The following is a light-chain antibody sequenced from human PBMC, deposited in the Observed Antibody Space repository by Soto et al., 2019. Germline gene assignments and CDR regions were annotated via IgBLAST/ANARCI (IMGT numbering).Light chain of an antibody. CDR3: QQTTTFPLT. J-gene: IGKJ4*01. V-gene: IGKV1-12*01. CDR1: QGITSW. CDR2: RAS. Sequence: DIQMTQSPSSVSASVGDRVTITCRASQGITSWLAWYQQKPGKAPKLLIYRASNLQSGVPSRFSGSGSGTGFTLTISGLQPADFATYYCQQTTTFPLTFGGGTKVEI.